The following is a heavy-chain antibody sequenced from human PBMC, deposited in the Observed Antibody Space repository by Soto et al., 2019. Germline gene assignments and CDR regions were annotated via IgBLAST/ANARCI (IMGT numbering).Heavy chain of an antibody. J-gene: IGHJ5*02. CDR2: IIPIFGTA. V-gene: IGHV1-69*01. Sequence: QVQLVQSGAEVKKPGSSVKVSCKASGGTFSSYAISWVRQAPGQGLEWMGGIIPIFGTANYAQKFQGRGTITADESTSTAYMELSSLRSEHTAVYDCAREVGATLNWFDPWGQGTLVTVSS. CDR3: AREVGATLNWFDP. CDR1: GGTFSSYA. D-gene: IGHD1-26*01.